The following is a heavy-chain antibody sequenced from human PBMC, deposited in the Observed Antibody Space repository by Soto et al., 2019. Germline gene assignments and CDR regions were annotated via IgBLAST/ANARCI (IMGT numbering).Heavy chain of an antibody. CDR2: LSASNGNK. V-gene: IGHV1-18*04. CDR1: GYTFTIYG. CDR3: ARVPVGAGIFDY. Sequence: SVKVCFEASGYTFTIYGISWVRQAPGQGLEWMGWLSASNGNKNYAQKLQGRVTMTTDTSTSTAYMELRSLRSDDTAVYYCARVPVGAGIFDYWRQGTLVTVSA. D-gene: IGHD1-26*01. J-gene: IGHJ4*02.